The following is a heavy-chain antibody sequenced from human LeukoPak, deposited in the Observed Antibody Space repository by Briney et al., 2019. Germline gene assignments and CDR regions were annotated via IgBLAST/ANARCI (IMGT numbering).Heavy chain of an antibody. D-gene: IGHD1-26*01. Sequence: ASVKVSCKVSGYTLTELSMHWVRQAPGKGLEWMGGFDPEDGETIYAQKFQGRVTMTEDTPTDTAYMELSSLRSEDTAVYYCAIDIYSGSPGSRQHWGQGTLVTVSS. CDR1: GYTLTELS. CDR3: AIDIYSGSPGSRQH. J-gene: IGHJ1*01. CDR2: FDPEDGET. V-gene: IGHV1-24*01.